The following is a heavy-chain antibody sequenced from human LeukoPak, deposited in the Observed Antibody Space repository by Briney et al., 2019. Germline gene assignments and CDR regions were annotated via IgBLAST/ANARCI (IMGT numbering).Heavy chain of an antibody. CDR1: GFTFSSYS. CDR2: ISSSSSYI. D-gene: IGHD5-12*01. J-gene: IGHJ5*02. Sequence: GGSLRLSCAASGFTFSSYSMNWVRQAPGKGLEWVSSISSSSSYIYYADSVKGRFTISRDNAKNSLYLQMNSLRAEDTAVYYCARDPVLDIVATTPTNWFDPWGQGTLVTVSS. CDR3: ARDPVLDIVATTPTNWFDP. V-gene: IGHV3-21*01.